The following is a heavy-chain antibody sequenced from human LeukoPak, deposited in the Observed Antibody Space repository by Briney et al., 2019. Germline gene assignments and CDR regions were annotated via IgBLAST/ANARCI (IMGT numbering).Heavy chain of an antibody. CDR1: GFTFSDHY. CDR2: TRNKANSYTT. V-gene: IGHV3-72*01. J-gene: IGHJ3*02. Sequence: GGSLRLSCAASGFTFSDHYMDWVRQAPGKGLEWVGRTRNKANSYTTEYAASVKGRFTISRDDSKNSLYLQMNSLKTEDTAVYYCARDSRHYDSTGYYYGDAFDIWGQGTMVTVSS. CDR3: ARDSRHYDSTGYYYGDAFDI. D-gene: IGHD3-22*01.